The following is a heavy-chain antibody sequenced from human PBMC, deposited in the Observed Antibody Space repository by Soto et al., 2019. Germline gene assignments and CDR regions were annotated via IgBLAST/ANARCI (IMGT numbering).Heavy chain of an antibody. V-gene: IGHV3-30-3*01. D-gene: IGHD1-26*01. CDR3: ARYPDRGSYYVGAFDI. CDR2: ISYDGSNK. J-gene: IGHJ3*02. Sequence: QVQLVESGGGVVQPGRSLRLSCAASGFTFSSYAMHWVRQAPGKGLEWVAVISYDGSNKYYADSVKGRFTISRDNSKNTLYLQMNSLRAEDTAVYYCARYPDRGSYYVGAFDIWGQGTMVTVSS. CDR1: GFTFSSYA.